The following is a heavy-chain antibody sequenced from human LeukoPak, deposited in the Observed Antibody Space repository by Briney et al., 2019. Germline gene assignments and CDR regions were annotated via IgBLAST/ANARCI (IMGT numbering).Heavy chain of an antibody. D-gene: IGHD1-26*01. CDR2: ISSSGSTI. Sequence: GGSLRLSCAASGFTFSDYYMSWIRQAPGKGLEWVSYISSSGSTIYYADSVKGRFTISRDNAKNSLYLQMNSLRAEDTAVYYCARARIRIVGATNTDYWGQGTLVTVSS. V-gene: IGHV3-11*01. J-gene: IGHJ4*02. CDR3: ARARIRIVGATNTDY. CDR1: GFTFSDYY.